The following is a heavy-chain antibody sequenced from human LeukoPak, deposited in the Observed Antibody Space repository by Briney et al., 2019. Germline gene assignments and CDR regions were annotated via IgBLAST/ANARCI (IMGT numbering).Heavy chain of an antibody. CDR2: IWYDGSGQ. CDR3: ARDYNYVTDY. D-gene: IGHD5-18*01. V-gene: IGHV3-33*01. Sequence: GGSLRLSCAASGFTFSSYGMHWVRLAPGRGLEWVAVIWYDGSGQYYADSVKGRFTISRDNSKNTLYLQMNSLRAEDTAVYYCARDYNYVTDYWGQGTLVTVSS. CDR1: GFTFSSYG. J-gene: IGHJ4*02.